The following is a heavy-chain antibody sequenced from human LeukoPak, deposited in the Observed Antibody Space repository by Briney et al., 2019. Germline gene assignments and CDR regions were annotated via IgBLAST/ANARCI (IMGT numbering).Heavy chain of an antibody. J-gene: IGHJ3*02. Sequence: ASVKVSCKASGYTFTDYYMHWVRQAPGQGLEWVGWINPNSGGTNYAQKFQGRVTMTRDTSISTAYMELSRLRSDDTAVYYCARAAWLVIGFHAFDIWGQGTMVTVSS. CDR2: INPNSGGT. D-gene: IGHD6-19*01. CDR3: ARAAWLVIGFHAFDI. CDR1: GYTFTDYY. V-gene: IGHV1-2*02.